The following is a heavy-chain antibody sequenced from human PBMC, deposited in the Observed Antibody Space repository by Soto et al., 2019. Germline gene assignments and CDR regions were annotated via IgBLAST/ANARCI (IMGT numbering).Heavy chain of an antibody. Sequence: QITLKESGPTLVKPTQTLTLTCTFSGFSLNTSGVGVGWIRQPPGKALEWLALIYGNDGKRYSPSLKSRLTISKDTSENQVVLTMTNMDPVDTATYYSARCPDAFWSGYLISDWGQGTLVTVSS. CDR2: IYGNDGK. CDR1: GFSLNTSGVG. V-gene: IGHV2-5*01. D-gene: IGHD3-3*01. CDR3: ARCPDAFWSGYLISD. J-gene: IGHJ4*02.